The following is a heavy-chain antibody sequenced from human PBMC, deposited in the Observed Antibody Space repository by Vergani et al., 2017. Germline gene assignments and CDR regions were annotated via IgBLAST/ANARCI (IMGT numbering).Heavy chain of an antibody. CDR3: SSVMAARAFDI. Sequence: QVQLQESGPGVVKPSGTLCLTCAVSGCSLSSYYWSWVRQPPGKGLEWIGYIYYSGSTNYNPTLKSRVTLSVDTSKNHFSLKLRSVTAADTAVYYCSSVMAARAFDIWGQGTLVTVSS. CDR2: IYYSGST. J-gene: IGHJ3*02. D-gene: IGHD6-6*01. CDR1: GCSLSSYY. V-gene: IGHV4-59*01.